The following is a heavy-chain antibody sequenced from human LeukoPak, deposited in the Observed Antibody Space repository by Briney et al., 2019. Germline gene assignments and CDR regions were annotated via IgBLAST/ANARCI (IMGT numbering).Heavy chain of an antibody. CDR1: GYTFTSYY. J-gene: IGHJ4*02. D-gene: IGHD5-18*01. CDR2: INPSGGST. V-gene: IGHV1-46*01. Sequence: GASVKVSCKASGYTFTSYYMHWVRQAPGQGLEWMGIINPSGGSTSYAQKFQGRVTMTRDTSTSTAYMELRSLRSDDTAVYYCARGRVQLPPDYWGQGTLVTVSS. CDR3: ARGRVQLPPDY.